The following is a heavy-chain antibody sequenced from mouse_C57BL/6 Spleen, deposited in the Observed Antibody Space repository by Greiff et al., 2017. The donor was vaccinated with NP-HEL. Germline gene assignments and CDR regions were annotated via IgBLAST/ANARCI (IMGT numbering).Heavy chain of an antibody. CDR2: ISYSGST. Sequence: VQLKESGPGMVKPSQSLSLTCTVTGYSITSGYDWHWIRHFPGNKLEWMGYISYSGSTNYNPSLKSRISITHDTSKNHFFLKLNSVTTEDTATYYCARGGDYRAMDYWGQGTSVTVSS. CDR1: GYSITSGYD. J-gene: IGHJ4*01. CDR3: ARGGDYRAMDY. D-gene: IGHD2-4*01. V-gene: IGHV3-1*01.